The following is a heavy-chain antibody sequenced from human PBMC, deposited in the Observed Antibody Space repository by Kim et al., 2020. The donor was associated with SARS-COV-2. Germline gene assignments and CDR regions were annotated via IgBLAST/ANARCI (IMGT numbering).Heavy chain of an antibody. Sequence: GGSLRLSCAASGFTFSNYGMHWVRQAPGKGLEWVAFISFDGGNKYYADSVRGRFNISRDNSKNTLFVQMNSLRAEDTAVYYCAKDSRNYYGTSGYLGTLWDWGQGHRVSVSS. J-gene: IGHJ4*02. CDR1: GFTFSNYG. D-gene: IGHD3-22*01. CDR2: ISFDGGNK. V-gene: IGHV3-30*18. CDR3: AKDSRNYYGTSGYLGTLWD.